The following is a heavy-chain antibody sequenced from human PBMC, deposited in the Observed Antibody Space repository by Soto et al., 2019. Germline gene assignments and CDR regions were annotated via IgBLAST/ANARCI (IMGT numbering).Heavy chain of an antibody. V-gene: IGHV1-18*04. D-gene: IGHD3-16*01. CDR2: ISAYNGNT. Sequence: ASVKVSCKASGCTFTSYGISWVRQASGRGLEWMGCISAYNGNTKYAQKLQGRVTMATDTSTSTAYMELRSLRSDDTAVYYCARDLGGRNYYFDYWGQGTLVTVSS. CDR3: ARDLGGRNYYFDY. CDR1: GCTFTSYG. J-gene: IGHJ4*02.